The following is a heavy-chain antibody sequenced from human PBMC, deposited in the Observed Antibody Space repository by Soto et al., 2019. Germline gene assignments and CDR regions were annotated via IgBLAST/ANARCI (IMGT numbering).Heavy chain of an antibody. CDR1: GGSISSGDYY. D-gene: IGHD3-10*01. CDR2: IYYSGST. Sequence: TLSRTCTGAGGSISSGDYYWSWIRQPPGKGLEWMGYIYYSGSTYYNPSLKSRVAISVDTSKHQFSLKMSSVTAADTAVYYCARLCITMVRGVVIPTPPVDYCGQGTLVTVSP. CDR3: ARLCITMVRGVVIPTPPVDY. V-gene: IGHV4-30-4*01. J-gene: IGHJ4*02.